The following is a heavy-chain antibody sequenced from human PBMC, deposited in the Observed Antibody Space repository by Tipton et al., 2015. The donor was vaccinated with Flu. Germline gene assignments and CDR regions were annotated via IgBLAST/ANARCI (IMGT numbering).Heavy chain of an antibody. V-gene: IGHV5-51*03. J-gene: IGHJ5*02. CDR2: IYPGDSET. Sequence: QLVQSGAEVKKPGESLKISCKGSGYTFSNYWIGWVRQMPGKGLDWVGLIYPGDSETIYSPSFQGQVTISADKSISTAYLQWSSLKASDTAMYYCARQTGTRDWFDPWGQGTLVTVSS. CDR3: ARQTGTRDWFDP. CDR1: GYTFSNYW. D-gene: IGHD1-1*01.